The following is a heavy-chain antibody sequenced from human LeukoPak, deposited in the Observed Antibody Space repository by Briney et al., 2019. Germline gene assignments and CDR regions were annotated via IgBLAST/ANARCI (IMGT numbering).Heavy chain of an antibody. V-gene: IGHV3-30*18. Sequence: GGSLRLSCAASGFTFSNNGMHWVRQASGKGLEWVAVISYDGSNKYYADSVKGRFTISRDNSKNTLYLQTNSLRAEDTAVYYCAKDLSITMIVVVNDAFDIWGQGTMVTVSS. CDR1: GFTFSNNG. J-gene: IGHJ3*02. CDR2: ISYDGSNK. CDR3: AKDLSITMIVVVNDAFDI. D-gene: IGHD3-22*01.